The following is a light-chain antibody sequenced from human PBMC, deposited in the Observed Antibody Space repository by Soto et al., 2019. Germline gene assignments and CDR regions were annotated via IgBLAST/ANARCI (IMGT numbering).Light chain of an antibody. V-gene: IGKV3D-20*02. CDR1: QSVNSNF. J-gene: IGKJ1*01. CDR3: QQRSNWPKT. Sequence: EIVLTQSPGTLSLSPVDRATLSCMASQSVNSNFLAWYQQKPGQAPRLLIYGASSRATGIPDTFSGSGSGTDFTLTISRLEPGDFAVYYCQQRSNWPKTFGQGTKVDIK. CDR2: GAS.